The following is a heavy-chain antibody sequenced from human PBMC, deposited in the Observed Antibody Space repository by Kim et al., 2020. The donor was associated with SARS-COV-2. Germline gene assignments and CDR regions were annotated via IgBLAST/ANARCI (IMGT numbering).Heavy chain of an antibody. CDR3: ARDWEHSSSCPVRITLYYG. Sequence: SVKVSCKASGGTFSSYVISWVRQAPGQGLEWMGGIIPIFGTANYAQNFQGRVTITADESTSTAYMELGSLRSEDTVVYYFARDWEHSSSCPVRITLYYG. V-gene: IGHV1-69*13. CDR1: GGTFSSYV. CDR2: IIPIFGTA. J-gene: IGHJ6*01. D-gene: IGHD6-13*01.